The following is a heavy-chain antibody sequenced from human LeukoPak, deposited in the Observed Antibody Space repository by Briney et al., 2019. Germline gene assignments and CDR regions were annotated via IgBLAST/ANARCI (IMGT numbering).Heavy chain of an antibody. D-gene: IGHD1-26*01. CDR1: GGTFSSYA. Sequence: ASVKVSCKASGGTFSSYAISWVRLAPGQGLEWMGGIIPIFGTANYAQKFQGRVTITADESTSTTYMELSSLRSEDTAVYYCARAVGATRGDFDYWGQGTLVTVSS. J-gene: IGHJ4*02. V-gene: IGHV1-69*13. CDR2: IIPIFGTA. CDR3: ARAVGATRGDFDY.